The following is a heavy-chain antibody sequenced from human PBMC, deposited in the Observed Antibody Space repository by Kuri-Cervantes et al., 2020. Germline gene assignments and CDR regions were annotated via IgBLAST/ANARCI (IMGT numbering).Heavy chain of an antibody. V-gene: IGHV1-18*01. CDR1: GYTFTSYA. Sequence: ASVKVSCKASGYTFTSYAMHWVRQAPGQGLEWMGWISAYNGNTNYAQKLQGRVTMTTDTSTSTAYMELRSLRSDDTAVYYCARAKKVRGVTADYWGQGTLVTVSS. D-gene: IGHD3-10*01. CDR2: ISAYNGNT. CDR3: ARAKKVRGVTADY. J-gene: IGHJ4*02.